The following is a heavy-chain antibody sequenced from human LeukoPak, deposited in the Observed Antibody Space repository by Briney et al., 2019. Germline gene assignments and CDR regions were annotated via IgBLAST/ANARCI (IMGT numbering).Heavy chain of an antibody. CDR1: GGSISNYY. J-gene: IGHJ5*02. D-gene: IGHD6-6*01. V-gene: IGHV4-59*08. CDR3: TRRGGSSSSDWFDP. CDR2: VYYTGST. Sequence: SETLSLTCTVSGGSISNYYWSWLRQPPGKGLEWIGYVYYTGSTSYNPSLKSRVTISGDPSKNQFSLKLSSVTAADTAVYYCTRRGGSSSSDWFDPWGQGTLVIVSS.